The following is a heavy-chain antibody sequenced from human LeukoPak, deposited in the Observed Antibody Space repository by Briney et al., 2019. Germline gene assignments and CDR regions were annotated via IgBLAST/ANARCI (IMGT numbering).Heavy chain of an antibody. CDR2: IGSSGGST. Sequence: GGSLRLSCAASGFNFITAAMTWVRQAPGKGLEWVSLIGSSGGSTYYADSVKGRLTISGDNSNHTLSLQMNSLRVEDTAIYYCVKDIQLSTWGLGTMVTVSS. CDR1: GFNFITAA. CDR3: VKDIQLST. D-gene: IGHD5-24*01. J-gene: IGHJ3*01. V-gene: IGHV3-23*01.